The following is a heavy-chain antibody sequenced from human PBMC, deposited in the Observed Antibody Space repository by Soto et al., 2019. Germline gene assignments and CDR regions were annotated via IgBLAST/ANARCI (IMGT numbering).Heavy chain of an antibody. CDR3: AKDTFYGDYVSYGY. CDR2: ISGSGGST. V-gene: IGHV3-23*01. CDR1: GFTFSSYA. D-gene: IGHD4-17*01. Sequence: EVQLLESGGGLVQPGGSLRLSCAASGFTFSSYAMSWVRQAPGKGLEWVSAISGSGGSTYYADSVKGRFTISRDNSKNTLYLQMNSMRAEDTAVYYCAKDTFYGDYVSYGYWGQGTLVTVSS. J-gene: IGHJ4*02.